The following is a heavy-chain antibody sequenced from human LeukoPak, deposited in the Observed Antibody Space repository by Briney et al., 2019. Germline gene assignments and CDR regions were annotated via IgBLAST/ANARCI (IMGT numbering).Heavy chain of an antibody. Sequence: ASVKVSCKASGYTFTSYYMHWVRQAPGQGLEWMGIINPSGGSTSYAQKFQGRVTTTRDTSTSTVYMELSSLRSEDTAVYYCARPSRDPSYYYYMDVWGKVTTVTVSS. J-gene: IGHJ6*03. CDR3: ARPSRDPSYYYYMDV. CDR2: INPSGGST. V-gene: IGHV1-46*01. CDR1: GYTFTSYY.